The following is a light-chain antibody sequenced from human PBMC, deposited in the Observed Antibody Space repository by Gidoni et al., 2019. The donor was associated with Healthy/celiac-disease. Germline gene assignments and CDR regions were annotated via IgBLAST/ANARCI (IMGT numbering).Light chain of an antibody. J-gene: IGLJ3*02. CDR2: DVS. CDR1: SSDVGGYNY. V-gene: IGLV2-14*03. CDR3: SSYTGSSSVV. Sequence: QSALTQPASVSGSPGQSLTISCTGTSSDVGGYNYVSWYQHHPGKAPKLMIYDVSNRPSGVSNRFSGSKSGNTASLTISGLQAEDEADYYCSSYTGSSSVVFGGGTKLTVL.